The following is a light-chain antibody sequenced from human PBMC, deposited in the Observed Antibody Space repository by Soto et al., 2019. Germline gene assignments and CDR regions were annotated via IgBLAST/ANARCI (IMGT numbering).Light chain of an antibody. J-gene: IGLJ1*01. Sequence: QSALTQPRSVSGSPGQSVTISCTVTSSDVGGYNYVSWYQQHPGKAPKLMIYDVSKRPSGVPDRFSASKSGNTASLTISGLQAEDEADYYCCSYAGSYTGVFGTGTKVTVL. CDR2: DVS. CDR1: SSDVGGYNY. V-gene: IGLV2-11*01. CDR3: CSYAGSYTGV.